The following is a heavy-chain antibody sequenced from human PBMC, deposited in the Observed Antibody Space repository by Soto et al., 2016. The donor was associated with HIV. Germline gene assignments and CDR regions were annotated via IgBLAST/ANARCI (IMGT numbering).Heavy chain of an antibody. Sequence: EVQLVESGGGLVKPGGSLRLSCAASGFTFSTYTMNWVRQAPGKGLEWVSSISSSSSYIYYADSVKGRFTISRDNAKNSLYLQMNSLRAEDTAVYYCARAGDTDDYWGQGTLVHRLL. D-gene: IGHD4-17*01. J-gene: IGHJ4*02. CDR2: ISSSSSYI. CDR3: ARAGDTDDY. V-gene: IGHV3-21*01. CDR1: GFTFSTYT.